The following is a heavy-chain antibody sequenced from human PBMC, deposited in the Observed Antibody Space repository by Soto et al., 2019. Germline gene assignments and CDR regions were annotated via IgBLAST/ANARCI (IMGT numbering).Heavy chain of an antibody. J-gene: IGHJ6*03. CDR3: ARNAEGFPYYYYYMDV. CDR2: INPNSGGT. Sequence: ASVKVSCKASGYTFTGYYMHWARQAPGQGLEWMGWINPNSGGTNYAQKFQGWVTMTRDTSISTAYMELSRLRSDDTAVYYCARNAEGFPYYYYYMDVWGKGTTVTVS. CDR1: GYTFTGYY. V-gene: IGHV1-2*04.